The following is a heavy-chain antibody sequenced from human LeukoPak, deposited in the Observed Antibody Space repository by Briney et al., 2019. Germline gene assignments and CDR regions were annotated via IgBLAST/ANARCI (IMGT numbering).Heavy chain of an antibody. J-gene: IGHJ4*02. CDR3: GLPAMEYFDY. CDR2: ISSSGKTV. V-gene: IGHV3-48*03. D-gene: IGHD2-2*01. CDR1: GFTFSSYE. Sequence: PGGSLRLSCEVSGFTFSSYEMNWVRQAPGKGLEWISYISSSGKTVFYADSVKGRFTISRDNAKNSLFLQVNSLRAEDTAVYYCGLPAMEYFDYWGQGTLVTVSS.